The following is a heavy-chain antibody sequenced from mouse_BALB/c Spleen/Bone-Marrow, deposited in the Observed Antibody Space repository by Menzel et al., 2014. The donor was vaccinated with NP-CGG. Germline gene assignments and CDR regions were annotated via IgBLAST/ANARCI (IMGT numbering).Heavy chain of an antibody. V-gene: IGHV14-3*02. CDR3: AYYRYDEGGFAF. CDR2: IDPANGNT. D-gene: IGHD2-14*01. CDR1: GFNIKDTY. Sequence: EVQLQQPGAELVRSGASVKLSRTASGFNIKDTYMHWVKQRPEQGLEWIVGIDPANGNTKYDPKFQGKATITADTSSNTAYLQLSSLTSEDTAVYYCAYYRYDEGGFAFWDQGTLVTVSA. J-gene: IGHJ3*01.